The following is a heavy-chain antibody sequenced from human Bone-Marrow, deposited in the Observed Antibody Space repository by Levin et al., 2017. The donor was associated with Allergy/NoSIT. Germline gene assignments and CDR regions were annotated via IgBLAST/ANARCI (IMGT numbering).Heavy chain of an antibody. Sequence: SETLSLTCAVSGVSLTGLYSWSWIRQPPGKGLEWIGYIYHNGDAFYSPSLKSRVAISIDTSRNQFSLQLTSVIAADTAVYFCAKWRSSSFRFYFDLWGQGAPVTVSS. J-gene: IGHJ4*02. CDR2: IYHNGDA. CDR3: AKWRSSSFRFYFDL. V-gene: IGHV4-61*01. CDR1: GVSLTGLYS. D-gene: IGHD6-6*01.